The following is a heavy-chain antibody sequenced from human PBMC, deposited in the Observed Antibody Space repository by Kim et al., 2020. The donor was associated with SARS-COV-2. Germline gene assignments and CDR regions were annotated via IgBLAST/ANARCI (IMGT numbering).Heavy chain of an antibody. D-gene: IGHD5-18*01. J-gene: IGHJ4*02. CDR3: ARYSLLGGYIYD. CDR2: IKSDGSAT. Sequence: GGSLRLSCAASGFTFSDYWMQWVRQAPGKGLVWVSRIKSDGSATAYADSVKGRFTISRDNAKNTLYLRMNSLRAEDTAVYYCARYSLLGGYIYDWGQGTLVTVSS. CDR1: GFTFSDYW. V-gene: IGHV3-74*01.